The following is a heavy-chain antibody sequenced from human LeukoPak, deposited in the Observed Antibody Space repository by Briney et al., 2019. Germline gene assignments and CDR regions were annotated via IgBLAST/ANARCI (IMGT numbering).Heavy chain of an antibody. CDR2: FGPSDSYT. V-gene: IGHV5-10-1*01. CDR1: GYSFTSYW. D-gene: IGHD2-15*01. Sequence: GESLKISWKSSGYSFTSYWITWVRQMPGKGLKWIGTFGPSDSYTTYSSSFQGYVTISDDKSISNAYLQWSSLKASDTAMFYCARLVAAGVFDYWGQGTLVTVSS. CDR3: ARLVAAGVFDY. J-gene: IGHJ4*02.